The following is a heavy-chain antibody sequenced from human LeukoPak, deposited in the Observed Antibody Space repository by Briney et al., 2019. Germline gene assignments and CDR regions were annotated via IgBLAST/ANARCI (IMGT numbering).Heavy chain of an antibody. J-gene: IGHJ4*02. D-gene: IGHD6-13*01. V-gene: IGHV3-30*04. CDR3: AGAVLAAAVDY. CDR2: IRYDGSNK. CDR1: GFTFSSYA. Sequence: PGGSLRLSCAASGFTFSSYAMHWVRQAPGKGLEWVAFIRYDGSNKDYADSVKGRFTISRDNAKNSLYLQMNSLRAEDTAVYYCAGAVLAAAVDYWGQGTLVTVSS.